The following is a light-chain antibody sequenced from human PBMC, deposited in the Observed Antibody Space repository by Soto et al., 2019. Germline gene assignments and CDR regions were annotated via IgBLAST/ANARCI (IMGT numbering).Light chain of an antibody. Sequence: DIQMTQSPSSLSASVGDRVTISCRASQSISNYLNWYQQKPGKAPKLLIYASFTLQSGVPSRFSGTGSWTDFTLTISSLQPEDFGTYYCQQSYSSPETFGQGTKVEI. CDR2: ASF. J-gene: IGKJ1*01. CDR3: QQSYSSPET. V-gene: IGKV1-39*01. CDR1: QSISNY.